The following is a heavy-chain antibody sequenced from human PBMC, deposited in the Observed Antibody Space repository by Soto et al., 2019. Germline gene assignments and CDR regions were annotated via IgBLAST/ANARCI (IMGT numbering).Heavy chain of an antibody. CDR3: ARGQYSGSGAFVYYYYGMDV. V-gene: IGHV1-18*04. J-gene: IGHJ6*02. Sequence: ASVKVSCKASGYTFTSYGISWVRQAPGQGLEWMGWISAYNGNTNYAQKLQGRVTMTTDTSTSTAYMELRSLRSDDTAVYYCARGQYSGSGAFVYYYYGMDVWGQGTTVTVSS. CDR2: ISAYNGNT. D-gene: IGHD5-12*01. CDR1: GYTFTSYG.